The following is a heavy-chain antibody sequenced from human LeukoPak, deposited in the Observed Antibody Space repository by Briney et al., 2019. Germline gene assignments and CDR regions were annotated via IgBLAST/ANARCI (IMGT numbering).Heavy chain of an antibody. D-gene: IGHD6-13*01. V-gene: IGHV1-2*02. CDR1: GYTFTGYY. CDR3: ARDLSLSSSWSVTFDY. J-gene: IGHJ4*02. Sequence: ASVKVSCKASGYTFTGYYMHWVRQAPGQGLEWMGWINPNSGGTNYAQKFQGRVTMTRDTSISTAYMELSRLRSDDTAVYYCARDLSLSSSWSVTFDYWGQGTLVTVSS. CDR2: INPNSGGT.